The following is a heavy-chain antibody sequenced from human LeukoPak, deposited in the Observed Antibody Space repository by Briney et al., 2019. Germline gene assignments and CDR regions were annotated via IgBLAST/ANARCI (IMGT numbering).Heavy chain of an antibody. J-gene: IGHJ4*02. D-gene: IGHD6-19*01. CDR3: ATKQWLAPPPDS. Sequence: GGSLRLSCAASGFTFSKCWMLWVRQAPGKGLESVSRINTDGTVTTYADSVKGRFTVSRDNADNTMFLQMNSVRDEDTAVYYCATKQWLAPPPDSWGQGTPVTVS. CDR2: INTDGTVT. CDR1: GFTFSKCW. V-gene: IGHV3-74*01.